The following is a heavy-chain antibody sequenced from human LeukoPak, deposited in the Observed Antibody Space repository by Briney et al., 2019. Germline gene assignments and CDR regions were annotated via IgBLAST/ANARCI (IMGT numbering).Heavy chain of an antibody. CDR3: ARGLTSAEDDYGGNSGDY. J-gene: IGHJ4*02. CDR1: GGSFSGYY. D-gene: IGHD4-23*01. V-gene: IGHV4-34*01. Sequence: SETLSLTCAVYGGSFSGYYWSWIRQPPGKGLEWIGEINHSGITKYNPCRKSRVTISIDTSKNLFSLKLSSVTAADTAVYYCARGLTSAEDDYGGNSGDYWGQGTLVTVSS. CDR2: INHSGIT.